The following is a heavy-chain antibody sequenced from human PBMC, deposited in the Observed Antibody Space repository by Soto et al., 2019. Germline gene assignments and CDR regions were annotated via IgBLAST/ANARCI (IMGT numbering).Heavy chain of an antibody. Sequence: SESLSLTCAVSGGSISRGGFSWRWIRQPPGKGLEWIGYILHTGGTQYNPSLKSRVSMSVDKSQNQFSLHLTSVTAADTAVFYCATLQCGEGFDY. J-gene: IGHJ4*01. CDR2: ILHTGGT. D-gene: IGHD4-17*01. CDR1: GGSISRGGFS. V-gene: IGHV4-30-2*01. CDR3: ATLQCGEGFDY.